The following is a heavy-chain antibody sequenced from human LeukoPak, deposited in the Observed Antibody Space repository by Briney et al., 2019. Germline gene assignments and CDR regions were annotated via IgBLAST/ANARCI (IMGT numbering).Heavy chain of an antibody. CDR2: ISGGGGNT. J-gene: IGHJ4*02. D-gene: IGHD6-19*01. CDR1: GFTFSSYA. V-gene: IGHV3-23*01. Sequence: GGSLRLSCAASGFTFSSYAMSWVRQAPGKGLEWVSAISGGGGNTYYADSVKGRFTISRDNSKNTLFLQMNSLRAEDTAVYYCAKDARRTSGWYFFDYWGQGSLVTVSS. CDR3: AKDARRTSGWYFFDY.